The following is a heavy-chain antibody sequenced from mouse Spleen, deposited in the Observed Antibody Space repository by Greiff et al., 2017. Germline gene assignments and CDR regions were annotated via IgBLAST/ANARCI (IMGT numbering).Heavy chain of an antibody. CDR1: GFTFSDYG. J-gene: IGHJ3*01. D-gene: IGHD1-1*01. CDR3: AREGNYGSTPFAY. V-gene: IGHV5-17*01. Sequence: EVKLMESGGGLVKPGGSLKLSCAASGFTFSDYGMHWVRQAPEKGLEWVAYISSGSSTIYYADTVKGRFTISRDNAKNTLFLQMTSLRSEDTAMYYCAREGNYGSTPFAYWGQGTLVTVSA. CDR2: ISSGSSTI.